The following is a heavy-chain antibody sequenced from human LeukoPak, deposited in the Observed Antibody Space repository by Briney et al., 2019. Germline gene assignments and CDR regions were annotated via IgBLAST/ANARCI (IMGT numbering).Heavy chain of an antibody. CDR3: ARVGDGYNKLDY. Sequence: GGSLRLSCAASGFTVSSNYMSWVRQAPGKGLEWVSVIYSGGSTYYADSVKGRFTISRDNSKNTLYLQMNSLRAEDSAVYYCARVGDGYNKLDYWGQGTLVTVSS. V-gene: IGHV3-66*02. CDR1: GFTVSSNY. J-gene: IGHJ4*02. CDR2: IYSGGST. D-gene: IGHD5-24*01.